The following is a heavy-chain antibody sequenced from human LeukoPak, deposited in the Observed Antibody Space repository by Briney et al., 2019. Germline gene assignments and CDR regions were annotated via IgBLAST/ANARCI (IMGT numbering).Heavy chain of an antibody. CDR2: ISGSGGST. Sequence: GGTLRLSCAASGFTFSSYGMSWVRQAPGKGLEWVSAISGSGGSTYYADSVKGRFTISRDNSKNTLYLQMNSLRAEDTAVYYCARRATTERGHSYGLDFWGQGTLVTVSS. J-gene: IGHJ4*02. CDR1: GFTFSSYG. D-gene: IGHD5-18*01. CDR3: ARRATTERGHSYGLDF. V-gene: IGHV3-23*01.